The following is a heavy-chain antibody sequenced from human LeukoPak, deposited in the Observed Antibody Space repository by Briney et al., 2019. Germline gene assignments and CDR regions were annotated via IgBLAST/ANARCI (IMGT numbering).Heavy chain of an antibody. Sequence: GGSLRLSCAASGFTFSNYGMHWVRQAPGKGLEWLALIWYDVSNTYYADSVKGRFTISRDNSRNTLHLQMNSLRAEDTAMYYCARDPGYHDSSGYYYEDYWGQGTLVTVSS. CDR1: GFTFSNYG. CDR2: IWYDVSNT. J-gene: IGHJ4*02. V-gene: IGHV3-33*01. CDR3: ARDPGYHDSSGYYYEDY. D-gene: IGHD3-22*01.